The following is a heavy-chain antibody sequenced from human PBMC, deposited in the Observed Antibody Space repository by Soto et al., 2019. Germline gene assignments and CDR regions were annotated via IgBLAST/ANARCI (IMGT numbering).Heavy chain of an antibody. V-gene: IGHV4-39*01. J-gene: IGHJ1*01. D-gene: IGHD6-19*01. CDR2: IYYSGTT. Sequence: QLQLQESGPGLVKPSETLSLTCTVSGASISSPSYYWGWIRQSPGKGLEWIGSIYYSGTTPYTPSRKNRVTVSVDTSNMQSSLSLSSVTAAETATYNCVRQPNWPMAGVDWGQCTRVTVSS. CDR3: VRQPNWPMAGVD. CDR1: GASISSPSYY.